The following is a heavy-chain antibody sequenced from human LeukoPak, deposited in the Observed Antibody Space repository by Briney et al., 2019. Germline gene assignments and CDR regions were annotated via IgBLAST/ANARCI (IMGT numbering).Heavy chain of an antibody. Sequence: PGGSLRLSCAASGFTFSSYWMGWVRQAPGKGLEWVANIKQDRREKYYVDYVKGRFTISRDNANNSLYLQMNSLRAEDTAVYYCARDRFGIPLDYWGQGTLVTVSS. CDR3: ARDRFGIPLDY. D-gene: IGHD3-10*01. CDR2: IKQDRREK. CDR1: GFTFSSYW. J-gene: IGHJ4*02. V-gene: IGHV3-7*01.